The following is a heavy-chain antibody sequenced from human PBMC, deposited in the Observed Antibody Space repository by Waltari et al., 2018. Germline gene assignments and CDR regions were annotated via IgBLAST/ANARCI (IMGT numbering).Heavy chain of an antibody. CDR1: GGSISIESYH. CDR2: ISYSGST. V-gene: IGHV4-39*01. CDR3: ARLSYHIVTGYGWFDP. Sequence: QLQLQESGPGLVQPSAALSPTCTVSGGSISIESYHWGWIRQPPGKGLEWIGIISYSGSTYYNPSLKSRVTISVDTSKNQFSLKLSSVTAADTAVYYCARLSYHIVTGYGWFDPWGLGTLVTVSS. D-gene: IGHD3-9*01. J-gene: IGHJ5*02.